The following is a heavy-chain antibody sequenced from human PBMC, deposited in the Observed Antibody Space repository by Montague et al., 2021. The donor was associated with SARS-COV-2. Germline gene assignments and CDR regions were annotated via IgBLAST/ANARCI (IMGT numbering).Heavy chain of an antibody. CDR2: IYYSGST. Sequence: SETLSLTCTVSGGSISRYYWNWIRQPPGKGLEWIAYIYYSGSTNXNPSLKSRVTISVDTSKNQFSLKLSSVTAADTAVYYCARSRENYNILTGYPHYFDYWGQGTLVTVSS. J-gene: IGHJ4*02. CDR1: GGSISRYY. CDR3: ARSRENYNILTGYPHYFDY. V-gene: IGHV4-59*01. D-gene: IGHD3-9*01.